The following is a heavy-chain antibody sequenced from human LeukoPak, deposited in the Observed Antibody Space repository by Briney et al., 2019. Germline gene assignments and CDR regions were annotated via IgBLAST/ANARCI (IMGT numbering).Heavy chain of an antibody. CDR3: ARRAWYYDGSGYNWYFDL. CDR2: IYYSGST. J-gene: IGHJ2*01. Sequence: ASETLSLTCTVSGGSISSNYWSWIRQPPGKGLEWIGYIYYSGSTNYNPSLKRRVTISVDTSKNQFSLKLSSVTAADTAVYYCARRAWYYDGSGYNWYFDLWGRGTLVTVSS. V-gene: IGHV4-59*08. CDR1: GGSISSNY. D-gene: IGHD3-22*01.